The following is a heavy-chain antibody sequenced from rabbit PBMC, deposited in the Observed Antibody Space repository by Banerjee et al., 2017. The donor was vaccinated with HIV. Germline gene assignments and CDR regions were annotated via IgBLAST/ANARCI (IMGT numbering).Heavy chain of an antibody. D-gene: IGHD1-1*01. V-gene: IGHV1S43*01. Sequence: QEQLEESGGDLVKPEGSLTLTCTASGLDFSSSDWICWVRQAPGKGLEWIACINSNTGNTVYASWAKGPFTISRSTSLNTVDLKMTSLTAADTATYFCARPSSGAYGLWGQGTLVTVS. CDR3: ARPSSGAYGL. J-gene: IGHJ3*01. CDR1: GLDFSSSDW. CDR2: INSNTGNT.